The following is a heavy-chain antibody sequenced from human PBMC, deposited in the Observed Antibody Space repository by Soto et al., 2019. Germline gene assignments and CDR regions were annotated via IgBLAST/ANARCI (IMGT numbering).Heavy chain of an antibody. V-gene: IGHV1-18*04. CDR1: GYTFTSYG. CDR3: ARDLGQQWFHPDNWFDP. D-gene: IGHD6-19*01. Sequence: QVQLVQSGAEVKKPGASVKVSCKASGYTFTSYGISWVRQAPGQGLEWMGWISAYNGNTNYEQKLQGRVTLTTDTATSTAYMELRSLRSDGTAVYYCARDLGQQWFHPDNWFDPWGQGTLVTVSS. J-gene: IGHJ5*02. CDR2: ISAYNGNT.